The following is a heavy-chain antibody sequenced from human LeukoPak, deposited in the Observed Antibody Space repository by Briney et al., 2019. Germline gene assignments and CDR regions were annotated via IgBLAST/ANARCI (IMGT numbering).Heavy chain of an antibody. V-gene: IGHV4-38-2*01. Sequence: SGTLSLTCAVSGYSISSGYYWGWIRQPPGKGLEWIGSIFHSGSTYYNPSLKSRVNMSVDTSKNQISLKLSSVTAAATAVYYCARASGSYGSGSYYYYGMDVWGKGTTVTVSS. CDR1: GYSISSGYY. CDR3: ARASGSYGSGSYYYYGMDV. D-gene: IGHD3-10*01. CDR2: IFHSGST. J-gene: IGHJ6*04.